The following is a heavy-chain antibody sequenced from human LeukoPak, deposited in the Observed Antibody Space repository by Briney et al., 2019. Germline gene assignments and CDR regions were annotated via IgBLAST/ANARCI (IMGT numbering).Heavy chain of an antibody. Sequence: ASVKVSCKASGYTFTSYAMHWVRQAPGQRLEWMGWINAGNGNTKYSQKFQGRVTITRDTSASTAYMELSSLRSEDTAVYYCARDRFPYDILTEMYNWFDPWGQGTLVTVSS. D-gene: IGHD3-9*01. CDR3: ARDRFPYDILTEMYNWFDP. CDR1: GYTFTSYA. V-gene: IGHV1-3*01. CDR2: INAGNGNT. J-gene: IGHJ5*02.